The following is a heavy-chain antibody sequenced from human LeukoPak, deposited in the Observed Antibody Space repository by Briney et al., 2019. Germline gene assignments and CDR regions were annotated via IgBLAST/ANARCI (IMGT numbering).Heavy chain of an antibody. CDR3: AKGEYSRTTYYHYYMDV. CDR1: SVSISSHD. Sequence: SETLSLTCTVSSVSISSHDWSWIRQSPGKGLEWIGYSHYSGDTSYNPSLKSRDTISLDTSKSQFSLRLSSVTAADTAVYFCAKGEYSRTTYYHYYMDVWGKRTTVTVSS. D-gene: IGHD6-6*01. CDR2: SHYSGDT. V-gene: IGHV4-59*11. J-gene: IGHJ6*03.